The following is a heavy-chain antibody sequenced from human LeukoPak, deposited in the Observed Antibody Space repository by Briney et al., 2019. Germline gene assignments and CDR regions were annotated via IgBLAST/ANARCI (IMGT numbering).Heavy chain of an antibody. CDR1: GFTFSDYY. CDR2: ISSSGSTI. Sequence: GGSLRLSCAASGFTFSDYYMSWIRQAPGKGLEWVSYISSSGSTIYYADSVKGRFTISRDNAKNSLYLQMNSLRAEDTAVYYCARAPYSSSWYGPYFDYWGQGTLVTASS. J-gene: IGHJ4*02. CDR3: ARAPYSSSWYGPYFDY. V-gene: IGHV3-11*04. D-gene: IGHD6-13*01.